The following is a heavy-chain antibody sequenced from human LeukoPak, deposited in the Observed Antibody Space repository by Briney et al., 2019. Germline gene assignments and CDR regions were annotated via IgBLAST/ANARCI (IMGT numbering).Heavy chain of an antibody. CDR2: IYYSGST. V-gene: IGHV4-59*01. CDR3: ARGDLYGDYHY. CDR1: GGSSSSYY. J-gene: IGHJ4*02. Sequence: SETLSLTCTVSGGSSSSYYWSWIRQPPGKGLEWIGYIYYSGSTNYNPSLKSRVTISVDTSKNQFSLKLSSVTAADTAVYYCARGDLYGDYHYWGQGTLVTVSS. D-gene: IGHD4-17*01.